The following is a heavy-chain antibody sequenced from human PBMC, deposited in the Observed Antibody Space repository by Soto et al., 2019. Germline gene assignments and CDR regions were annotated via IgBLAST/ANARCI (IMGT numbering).Heavy chain of an antibody. Sequence: ASVKVSCKASGYTFTDYYMHWVRQAPGQGLEWMGWINPNSGGTNYAQKFQGWVTMTRDTSISTAYMELSRLRSDDTAVYYCARCLQLGGYYYGTDVWGQGPTVTVS. V-gene: IGHV1-2*04. J-gene: IGHJ6*02. D-gene: IGHD5-18*01. CDR2: INPNSGGT. CDR3: ARCLQLGGYYYGTDV. CDR1: GYTFTDYY.